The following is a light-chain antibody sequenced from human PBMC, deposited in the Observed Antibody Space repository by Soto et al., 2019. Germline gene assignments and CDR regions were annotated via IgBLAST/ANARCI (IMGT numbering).Light chain of an antibody. CDR2: DAS. J-gene: IGKJ4*01. V-gene: IGKV3D-20*02. CDR1: QTVRNNY. CDR3: QQRYNWPPLT. Sequence: EFVLTQSPGTLSLSPGERATLSCRASQTVRNNYLAWYQQKPGQAPRLLIYDASSRATGIPDRFSGGGSGTDFTLTISRLEPEDFAVYYCQQRYNWPPLTFGGGTKVEI.